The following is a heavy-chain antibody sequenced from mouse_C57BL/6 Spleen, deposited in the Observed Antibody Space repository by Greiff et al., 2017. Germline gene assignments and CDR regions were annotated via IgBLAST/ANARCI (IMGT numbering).Heavy chain of an antibody. D-gene: IGHD1-1*01. CDR2: INYDGSST. CDR3: ARVLLRYFDV. J-gene: IGHJ1*03. V-gene: IGHV5-16*01. CDR1: GFTFSDYY. Sequence: DVKLVESEGGLVQPGSSMKLSCTASGFTFSDYYMAWVRQVPEKGLEWVANINYDGSSTYYLDSLKSRFIISRDNAKNILYLQMSSLKSEDTATYYCARVLLRYFDVWGTGTTVTVSS.